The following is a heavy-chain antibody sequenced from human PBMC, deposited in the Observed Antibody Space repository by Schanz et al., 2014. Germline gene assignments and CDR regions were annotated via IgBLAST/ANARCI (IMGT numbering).Heavy chain of an antibody. CDR1: GYTLTAYY. CDR2: INPNTGGT. CDR3: AREKGLGYSRLS. J-gene: IGHJ5*02. V-gene: IGHV1-2*06. D-gene: IGHD5-12*01. Sequence: QVQLVQSGAEVKKPGASVKVSCKASGYTLTAYYMHWVRQAPGQGLEWMGRINPNTGGTNFAQKFQGRVTMTRDTSITTAYMDLSGLTSDDTTVYYCAREKGLGYSRLSWGQGTLLAVSS.